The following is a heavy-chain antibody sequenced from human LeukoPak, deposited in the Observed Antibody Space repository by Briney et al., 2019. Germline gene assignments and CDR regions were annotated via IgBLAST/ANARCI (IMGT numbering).Heavy chain of an antibody. J-gene: IGHJ4*02. CDR1: GGTFSSYG. D-gene: IGHD6-19*01. CDR2: INAYNDNT. CDR3: ARGPQQWLERVGAFDF. V-gene: IGHV1-18*01. Sequence: ASVKVSCKASGGTFSSYGISWVRQAPGQGLEWMGWINAYNDNTYYAQKFQGRVTMTTDTSTSTAYMGLRSLVSDDTAVYYCARGPQQWLERVGAFDFWGQGTLVTVSS.